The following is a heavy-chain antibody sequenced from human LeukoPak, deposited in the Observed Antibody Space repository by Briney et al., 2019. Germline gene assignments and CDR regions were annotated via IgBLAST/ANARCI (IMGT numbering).Heavy chain of an antibody. D-gene: IGHD6-19*01. Sequence: SETLSLTCTVSGYSISSGYYWGWIRQPPGKGLEWIGSIYHSGSTYYNPSLKSRVTISVDTSKNQFSLKVNSVTAADTAIYYCARVFSSGWYHWFDPWGQGTRVTVSS. V-gene: IGHV4-38-2*02. CDR1: GYSISSGYY. J-gene: IGHJ5*02. CDR2: IYHSGST. CDR3: ARVFSSGWYHWFDP.